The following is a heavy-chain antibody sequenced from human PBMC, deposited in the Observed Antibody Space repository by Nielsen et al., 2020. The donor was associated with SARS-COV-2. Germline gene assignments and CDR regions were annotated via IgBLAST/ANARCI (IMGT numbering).Heavy chain of an antibody. CDR2: IDPSDSYT. CDR3: ARRGDILTGYGPLTGAFDI. CDR1: GYSFTSYW. Sequence: KVSCKGSGYSFTSYWISWVRQMPGKGLEWMGRIDPSDSYTNYSPSFQGHATISADKSISTAYLQWSSLKASDTAMYYCARRGDILTGYGPLTGAFDIWGQGTMVTVSS. D-gene: IGHD3-9*01. V-gene: IGHV5-10-1*01. J-gene: IGHJ3*02.